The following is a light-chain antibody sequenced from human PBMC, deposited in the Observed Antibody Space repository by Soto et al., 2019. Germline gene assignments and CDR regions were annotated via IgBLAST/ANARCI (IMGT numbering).Light chain of an antibody. Sequence: DIPMTQSPSTLSASVGDRVTITCRASQSINNWLAWYQQKPGKAPKLLIYDASTLDIGVPSRFSGSGFGTEFSLTISSLQPDDFATFYCQHYKSYSYTFGQGTKLEVK. CDR3: QHYKSYSYT. V-gene: IGKV1-5*01. J-gene: IGKJ2*01. CDR1: QSINNW. CDR2: DAS.